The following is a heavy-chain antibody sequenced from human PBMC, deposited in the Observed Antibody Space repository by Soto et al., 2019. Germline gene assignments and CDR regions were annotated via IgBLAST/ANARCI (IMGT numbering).Heavy chain of an antibody. CDR3: ARSGYYYASSGYLDY. CDR2: IIPIFGTA. J-gene: IGHJ4*02. V-gene: IGHV1-69*13. D-gene: IGHD3-22*01. CDR1: GGTFSSYA. Sequence: GASVKVSCKASGGTFSSYAISWVRQAPGQGLEWMGGIIPIFGTANYAQKFQGRVTITADESTSTAYMELSSLRSEDTAVYYCARSGYYYASSGYLDYWGPGTLVTDSS.